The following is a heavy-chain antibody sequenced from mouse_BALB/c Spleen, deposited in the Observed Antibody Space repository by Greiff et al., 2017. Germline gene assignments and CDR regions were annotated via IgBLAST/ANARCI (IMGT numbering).Heavy chain of an antibody. CDR2: INSNGGST. Sequence: EVMLVESGGGLVQPGGSLKLSCAASGFTFSSYGMSWVRQTPDKRLELVATINSNGGSTYYPDSVKGRFTIARDNAKNTLYLQMSSLKSEDTAMYYCARGRLQRDYDAMDYWGQGTSVTVSS. CDR1: GFTFSSYG. V-gene: IGHV5-6-3*01. J-gene: IGHJ4*01. CDR3: ARGRLQRDYDAMDY.